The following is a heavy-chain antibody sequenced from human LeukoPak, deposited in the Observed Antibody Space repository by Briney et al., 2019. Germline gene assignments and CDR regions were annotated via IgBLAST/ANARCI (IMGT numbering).Heavy chain of an antibody. CDR3: ASNAPSGGSGSYYYYYYYMDV. Sequence: ASVKVSCKASGYTFTGYYMHWVRQAPGQGLEWMGRINPNSGGTNYEQKFQGRVTMTRDTSISTAYMELSRLRSDDTAVYYCASNAPSGGSGSYYYYYYYMDVWGKGTTVTVSS. CDR2: INPNSGGT. J-gene: IGHJ6*03. D-gene: IGHD3-10*01. CDR1: GYTFTGYY. V-gene: IGHV1-2*06.